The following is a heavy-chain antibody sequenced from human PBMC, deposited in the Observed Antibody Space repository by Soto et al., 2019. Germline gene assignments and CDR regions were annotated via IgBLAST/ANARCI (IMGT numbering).Heavy chain of an antibody. CDR3: AQTTVSYYYYGMDV. D-gene: IGHD4-4*01. CDR2: INHSGST. J-gene: IGHJ6*02. Sequence: RSETLSLTCAVYGGSFSGYYWSWIRQPPGKGLEWIGEINHSGSTNYNPSLKSRVTISVDTSKNQFSLKLSSVTAADTAVYYCAQTTVSYYYYGMDVWGQGTTVTVS. V-gene: IGHV4-34*01. CDR1: GGSFSGYY.